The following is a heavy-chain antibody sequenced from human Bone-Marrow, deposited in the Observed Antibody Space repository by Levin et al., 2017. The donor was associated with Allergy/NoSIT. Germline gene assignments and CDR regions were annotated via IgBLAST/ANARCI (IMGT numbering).Heavy chain of an antibody. CDR2: VYYTGST. CDR3: ARDHAMTLDY. Sequence: PSETLSLNCTVSGGSVSSGIHYWSWIRQPPGKGLEWIGYVYYTGSTKYNPSLKSRVTISIDRSKNQFSLKLSSVTAADTALYYCARDHAMTLDYWGQGTLVTVSS. CDR1: GGSVSSGIHY. J-gene: IGHJ4*02. V-gene: IGHV4-61*01. D-gene: IGHD2-21*02.